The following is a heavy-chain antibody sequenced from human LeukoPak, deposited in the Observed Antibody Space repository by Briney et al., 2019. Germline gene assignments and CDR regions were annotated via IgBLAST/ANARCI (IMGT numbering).Heavy chain of an antibody. J-gene: IGHJ3*02. CDR1: GFTFSSYW. CDR3: ARGVGATETDAFDI. Sequence: GGSLRLSCAASGFTFSSYWMSWVRQAPGKGLEWVANIKQDGSEKYYVDSVKGRFTISRDNAKNSLYLQMDSLRAEDTAVYYCARGVGATETDAFDIWGQGIMVTVSS. CDR2: IKQDGSEK. D-gene: IGHD1-26*01. V-gene: IGHV3-7*01.